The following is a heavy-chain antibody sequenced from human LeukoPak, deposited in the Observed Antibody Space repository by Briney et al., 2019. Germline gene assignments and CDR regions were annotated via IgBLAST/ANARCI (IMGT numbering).Heavy chain of an antibody. CDR1: GYTFTSYD. J-gene: IGHJ6*02. CDR3: AREYYDFWSGYYNYYYYGMDV. D-gene: IGHD3-3*01. Sequence: GASVKVSCKASGYTFTSYDINWVRQATGQGLEWMGWMNPNSGNIGYAQKFQGRVTMTRNTSISTAYMELSSLRSEDTAVYYCAREYYDFWSGYYNYYYYGMDVWGQGTTVTVSS. V-gene: IGHV1-8*01. CDR2: MNPNSGNI.